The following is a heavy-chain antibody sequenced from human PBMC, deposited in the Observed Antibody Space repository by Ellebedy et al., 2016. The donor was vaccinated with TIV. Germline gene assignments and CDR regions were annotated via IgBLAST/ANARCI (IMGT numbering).Heavy chain of an antibody. CDR1: GYTFTGYY. CDR2: INPDNGVT. Sequence: AASVKVSCKASGYTFTGYYLHWVRQAPGQGLEWMGRINPDNGVTDYAQRFQGRVTMTRDTSITTAYMELSRLRSDDTAVYYCARSTRNTYYYDNSGFYNFDYWGQGTLVTVSS. V-gene: IGHV1-2*06. D-gene: IGHD3-22*01. J-gene: IGHJ4*02. CDR3: ARSTRNTYYYDNSGFYNFDY.